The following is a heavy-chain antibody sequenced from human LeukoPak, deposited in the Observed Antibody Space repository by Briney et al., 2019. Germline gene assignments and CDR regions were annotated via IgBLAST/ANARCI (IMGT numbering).Heavy chain of an antibody. V-gene: IGHV4-34*01. J-gene: IGHJ4*02. Sequence: SETLSLTCAVYGVSFSGYYWSWIRQPPGKGLEWIGEINHSGSTNYNPSLKSRVTISVDTSKNQFSLKLSSVTAADTAVYYCARGPHYGSGSYWTWIHYFDYWGQGTLVTVSS. CDR1: GVSFSGYY. CDR3: ARGPHYGSGSYWTWIHYFDY. CDR2: INHSGST. D-gene: IGHD3-10*01.